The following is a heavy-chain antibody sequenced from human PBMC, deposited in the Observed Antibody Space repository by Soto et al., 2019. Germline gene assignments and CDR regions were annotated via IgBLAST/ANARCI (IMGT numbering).Heavy chain of an antibody. J-gene: IGHJ4*02. CDR2: IYYSGST. CDR3: ARVGGFGATTIDY. Sequence: QVQLQESGPGLVKPSQTLSLTCTVSGGSISSGDYYWRWIRQPPGQGLEWIGYIYYSGSTYYNPSLKSRVTISVDTSKNPFSLKLSSVTAADTAVYYCARVGGFGATTIDYWGQGTLVTVSS. D-gene: IGHD3-10*01. V-gene: IGHV4-30-4*01. CDR1: GGSISSGDYY.